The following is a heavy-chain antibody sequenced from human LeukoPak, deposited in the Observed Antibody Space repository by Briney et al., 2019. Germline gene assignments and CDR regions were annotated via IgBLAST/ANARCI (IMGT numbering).Heavy chain of an antibody. CDR3: ARIHSSGHYYYYYGMDV. CDR1: GYTFTSYG. CDR2: ISAYNGNT. Sequence: RASVKVSCKASGYTFTSYGISWVRQAPGQRLEWMGWISAYNGNTNYAQKLQGRVTMTTDTSTSTAYMELRSLRSDDTAVYYCARIHSSGHYYYYYGMDVWGQGTTVTVSS. J-gene: IGHJ6*02. D-gene: IGHD6-19*01. V-gene: IGHV1-18*01.